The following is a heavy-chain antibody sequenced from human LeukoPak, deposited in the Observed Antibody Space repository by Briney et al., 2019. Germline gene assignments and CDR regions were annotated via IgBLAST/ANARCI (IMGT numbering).Heavy chain of an antibody. J-gene: IGHJ4*02. CDR3: AKAITATTGYFDY. D-gene: IGHD6-25*01. CDR1: EFDFSTHA. Sequence: PGGSLRLSCAASEFDFSTHAMTWVRQAPGKGLEWVSAISISGTKTYYADSVKGRFTISRDNSKNTLYLQMYSLRAEDTAVYYCAKAITATTGYFDYWGQGSLVTVSS. CDR2: ISISGTKT. V-gene: IGHV3-23*01.